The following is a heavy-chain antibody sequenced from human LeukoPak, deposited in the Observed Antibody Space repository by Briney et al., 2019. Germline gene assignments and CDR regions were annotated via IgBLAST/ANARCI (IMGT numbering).Heavy chain of an antibody. Sequence: GGSLRLSCAASGFTFSSYGMHWVRQAPGKGLEWVAFIRYDGSNKYYADSVKGRFTISRDNSKNTLYLQMNSLRAEDTAVYYCAKDDQYCSSTSCHSQFDAFDIWGQGTMVTVSS. CDR2: IRYDGSNK. D-gene: IGHD2-2*01. J-gene: IGHJ3*02. V-gene: IGHV3-30*02. CDR1: GFTFSSYG. CDR3: AKDDQYCSSTSCHSQFDAFDI.